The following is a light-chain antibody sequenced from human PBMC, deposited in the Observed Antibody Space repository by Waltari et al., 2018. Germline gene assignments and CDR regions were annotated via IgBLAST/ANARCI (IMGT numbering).Light chain of an antibody. V-gene: IGKV1-5*03. J-gene: IGKJ1*01. CDR2: KAS. CDR1: QNIFSW. Sequence: DFQMTQSPATLSASVGDRVTITCRASQNIFSWLAWYQQKPGKAPKLLIYKASHLESGVPSRFSGRGCGTEFTLTINSLQPDDFATYYCQHYKSFSRTFGQGTKVDIK. CDR3: QHYKSFSRT.